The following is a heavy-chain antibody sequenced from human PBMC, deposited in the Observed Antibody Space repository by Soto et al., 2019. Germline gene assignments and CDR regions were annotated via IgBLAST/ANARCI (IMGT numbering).Heavy chain of an antibody. D-gene: IGHD6-19*01. V-gene: IGHV3-48*03. CDR3: ARKAVAGYNWFDP. CDR2: ISSSGSTI. J-gene: IGHJ5*02. Sequence: GWSLRLSCAASGFTFSSYEMNWVRQAPGKGLEWVSYISSSGSTIYYADSVKGRFTISRDNAKNSLYLQMNSLRAEDTAVYYCARKAVAGYNWFDPWGQGTQVTV. CDR1: GFTFSSYE.